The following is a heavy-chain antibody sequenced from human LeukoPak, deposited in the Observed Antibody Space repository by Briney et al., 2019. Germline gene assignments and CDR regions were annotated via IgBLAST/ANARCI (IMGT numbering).Heavy chain of an antibody. CDR3: ARDELQWLPPYYHYYGMDV. CDR1: GGSLSSYY. Sequence: SGTLSLTRAVSGGSLSSYYLSWMRQPPGKGREWIWGMYYSGSTNYSPALKSRVTMSVDTSKNQYSLKLSSVTAADTAVYYCARDELQWLPPYYHYYGMDVWGQGTTVTVTS. J-gene: IGHJ6*02. D-gene: IGHD6-19*01. CDR2: MYYSGST. V-gene: IGHV4-59*01.